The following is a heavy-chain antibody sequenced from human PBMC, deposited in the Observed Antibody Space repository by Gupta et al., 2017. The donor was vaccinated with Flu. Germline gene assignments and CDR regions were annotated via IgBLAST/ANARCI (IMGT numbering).Heavy chain of an antibody. D-gene: IGHD6-6*01. Sequence: QVQLQQWGAGLLKPSETLSLTCAVYGGSFSGYYWSWIRQPPGKGLEWIGEINHSGSTNYNPSLKSRVTISVDTSKNQFSLKLSSVTAADTAVYYCARGFVRDSSSYRQRHYYYYYYMDVWGKGTTVTVSS. CDR1: GGSFSGYY. CDR2: INHSGST. CDR3: ARGFVRDSSSYRQRHYYYYYYMDV. J-gene: IGHJ6*03. V-gene: IGHV4-34*01.